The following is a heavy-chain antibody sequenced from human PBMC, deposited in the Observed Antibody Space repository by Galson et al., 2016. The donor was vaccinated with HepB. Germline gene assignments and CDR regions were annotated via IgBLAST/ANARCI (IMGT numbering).Heavy chain of an antibody. CDR1: GFTFSSYG. CDR3: ARGGFEDYDVSSGCYLGY. V-gene: IGHV3-33*01. CDR2: ICYGGSNT. J-gene: IGHJ4*02. D-gene: IGHD3-22*01. Sequence: SLRLSCAASGFTFSSYGMHWVRQAPGKGLEWVAVICYGGSNTYYADSVDGRFTISRDKSKNKQYLQMNSLRAEDTAVYYCARGGFEDYDVSSGCYLGYWGQVVLVT.